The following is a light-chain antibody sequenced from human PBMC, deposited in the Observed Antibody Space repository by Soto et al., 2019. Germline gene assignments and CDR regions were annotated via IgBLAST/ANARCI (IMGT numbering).Light chain of an antibody. V-gene: IGKV4-1*01. CDR3: QQYYSTPLT. Sequence: DIVMTQSPDSLALSLGERATINCKSSQSVLYSSNNRNYLAWYQQKPGQPPKLLIYWASTRESGVPDRFSGSGSGTDFTLTISSLQAEDVAVYYFQQYYSTPLTFGPGTKVEIK. CDR1: QSVLYSSNNRNY. J-gene: IGKJ3*01. CDR2: WAS.